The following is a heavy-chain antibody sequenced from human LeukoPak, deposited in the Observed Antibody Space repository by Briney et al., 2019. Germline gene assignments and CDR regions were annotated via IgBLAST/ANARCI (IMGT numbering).Heavy chain of an antibody. CDR3: AKSGYGDYVNFDY. CDR2: ISGSGGST. D-gene: IGHD4-17*01. Sequence: GSPRLSCAASGFTFSSYAMSWVRQAPGKGLEWVSAISGSGGSTYYADSVKGRFTISRDNSKNTLYLQMNSLRAEDTAVYYCAKSGYGDYVNFDYWGQGTLVTVSS. CDR1: GFTFSSYA. J-gene: IGHJ4*02. V-gene: IGHV3-23*01.